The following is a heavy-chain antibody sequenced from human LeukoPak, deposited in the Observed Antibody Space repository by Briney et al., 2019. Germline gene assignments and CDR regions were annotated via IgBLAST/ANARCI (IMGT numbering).Heavy chain of an antibody. J-gene: IGHJ4*02. D-gene: IGHD6-19*01. V-gene: IGHV1-69*06. CDR3: AREGYSSGWSFDY. Sequence: ASVKVSCKTSGGTFSSYAISWVRQAPGQGLEWMGGIIPIFGTANYAQKFQGRVTITADKSTSTAYMELSSLRSEDTAVYYCAREGYSSGWSFDYWGQGTLVTVSS. CDR2: IIPIFGTA. CDR1: GGTFSSYA.